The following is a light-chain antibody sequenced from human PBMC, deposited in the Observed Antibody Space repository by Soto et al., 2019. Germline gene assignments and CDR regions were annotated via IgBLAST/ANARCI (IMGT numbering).Light chain of an antibody. CDR1: SSDVDGYDY. CDR3: SSYTGGNPSYV. V-gene: IGLV2-8*01. Sequence: QSVPTQPPSASGSPGQSVTISCTGTSSDVDGYDYVSWYQQHPGKAPKLMIYEVTIRPSGVSDRFSGSKSGNTASLTVSGLQAEDEADYYCSSYTGGNPSYVCRTGTKVTVL. CDR2: EVT. J-gene: IGLJ1*01.